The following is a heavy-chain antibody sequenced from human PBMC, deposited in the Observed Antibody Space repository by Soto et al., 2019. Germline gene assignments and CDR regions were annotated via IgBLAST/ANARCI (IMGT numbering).Heavy chain of an antibody. V-gene: IGHV4-34*01. CDR2: ISHSGST. CDR1: GGSFSGYY. J-gene: IGHJ6*03. CDR3: ARGPYGSGIRSPYYNYYMDV. D-gene: IGHD3-10*01. Sequence: QVRLQQWGAGLLKPSESLSLTCAVHGGSFSGYYWSWIRQSPGKGLEWIGEISHSGSTNYNPSLKSRVTISLDTSKTQFSLKLSSVTAADTAVYYCARGPYGSGIRSPYYNYYMDVWGKGTTVTVSS.